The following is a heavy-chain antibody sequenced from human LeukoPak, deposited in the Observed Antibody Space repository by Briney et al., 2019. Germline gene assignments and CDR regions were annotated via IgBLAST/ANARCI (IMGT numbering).Heavy chain of an antibody. CDR1: GFTFSNYR. Sequence: GGSLRLSCEASGFTFSNYRMHWVRQAPGKGLEWISYINLDPNTIYYTDSVKGRFTISRDNAKQSLYLQMNSLRVEDTAIYYCARDVSVNKVTTPFDHWGQGTLVTVAS. D-gene: IGHD1/OR15-1a*01. CDR3: ARDVSVNKVTTPFDH. CDR2: INLDPNTI. J-gene: IGHJ4*02. V-gene: IGHV3-48*04.